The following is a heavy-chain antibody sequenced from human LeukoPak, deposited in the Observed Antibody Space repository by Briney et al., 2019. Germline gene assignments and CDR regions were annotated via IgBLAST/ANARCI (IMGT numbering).Heavy chain of an antibody. D-gene: IGHD5-18*01. CDR3: ARSRIQLWLNYFDY. CDR1: GGSISSYY. Sequence: PSETLSLTCTVSGGSISSYYWSWIRQPPGKGLEWIGYIYYSGSTNYSPSLKSRVTISVDTSKNQFSLKLSSVAAADTAVYYCARSRIQLWLNYFDYWGQGTLVTVSS. CDR2: IYYSGST. V-gene: IGHV4-59*01. J-gene: IGHJ4*02.